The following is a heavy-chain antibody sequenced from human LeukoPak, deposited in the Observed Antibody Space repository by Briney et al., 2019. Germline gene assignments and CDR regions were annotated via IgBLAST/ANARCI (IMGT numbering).Heavy chain of an antibody. J-gene: IGHJ6*03. Sequence: SVKVSCKASGGTFSNYAISWVRQAPGQGLEWMGGIIPIFGTANYAQKFQGRVTITADKSTSTAYMELSSLRSEDTAVYYCARDRTGYYYMDVWGKGTTVTVSS. CDR2: IIPIFGTA. CDR1: GGTFSNYA. V-gene: IGHV1-69*06. CDR3: ARDRTGYYYMDV. D-gene: IGHD3/OR15-3a*01.